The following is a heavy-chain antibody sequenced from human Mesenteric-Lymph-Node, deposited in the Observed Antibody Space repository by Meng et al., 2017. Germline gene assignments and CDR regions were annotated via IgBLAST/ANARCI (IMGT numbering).Heavy chain of an antibody. CDR3: ARVNDDSSGYPTDFDY. Sequence: SGPTLVKPTQTLTLTCTFSGFSLSTSGVGVGWIRQPPGKALEWLALIYWDDDKRYSPSLKSRLTITKDTSKDQVVLTMNNMDPVDTATYYCARVNDDSSGYPTDFDYWGQGTLVTVSS. J-gene: IGHJ4*02. CDR1: GFSLSTSGVG. CDR2: IYWDDDK. D-gene: IGHD3-22*01. V-gene: IGHV2-5*02.